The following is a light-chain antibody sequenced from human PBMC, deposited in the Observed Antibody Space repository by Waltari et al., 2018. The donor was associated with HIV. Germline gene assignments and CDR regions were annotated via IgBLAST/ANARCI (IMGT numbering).Light chain of an antibody. CDR3: QTWGTGGWV. V-gene: IGLV4-69*01. CDR1: SGHRSYA. J-gene: IGLJ3*02. Sequence: QLVLTQSPSASASLGASVKLTCTLSSGHRSYAIAWHQQQPEKGPRYLMKLNSDGSHSKGDGIPDRFSGSSSGAERYLTISSLQSEDEADYYCQTWGTGGWVFGRGTKLTVL. CDR2: LNSDGSH.